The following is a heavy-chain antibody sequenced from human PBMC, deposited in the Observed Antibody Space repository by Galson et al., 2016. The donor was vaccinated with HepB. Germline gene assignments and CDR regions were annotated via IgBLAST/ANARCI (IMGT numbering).Heavy chain of an antibody. CDR2: PDDSDT. D-gene: IGHD2-2*01. CDR3: AGLGEPAAKSKIGLDV. V-gene: IGHV5-51*01. Sequence: PDDSDTRYSPSFQGHVTISADKSINTAYLQWSSLKAPDTAMYYCAGLGEPAAKSKIGLDVWGQGTTVTVSS. J-gene: IGHJ6*01.